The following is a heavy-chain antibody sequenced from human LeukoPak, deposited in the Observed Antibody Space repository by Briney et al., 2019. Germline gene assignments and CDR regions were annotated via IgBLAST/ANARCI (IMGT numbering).Heavy chain of an antibody. J-gene: IGHJ4*02. Sequence: GKSLRLSCAASGFTFSTYTIHWVRQAPGKGLQWVALVSYDGSNKYYADSVKGRFTISRDNSKNTLYLQMNSLRAEDTALYYCAKDFSYSSSWYYFDYWGQGTLVTVSS. CDR2: VSYDGSNK. D-gene: IGHD6-13*01. CDR3: AKDFSYSSSWYYFDY. V-gene: IGHV3-30-3*01. CDR1: GFTFSTYT.